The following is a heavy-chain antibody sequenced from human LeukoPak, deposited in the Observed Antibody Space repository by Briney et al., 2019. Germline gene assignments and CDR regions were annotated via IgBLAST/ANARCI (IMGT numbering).Heavy chain of an antibody. CDR3: ARTTDYYDSSGYWDY. CDR1: GGTFSSYA. J-gene: IGHJ4*02. V-gene: IGHV1-18*01. CDR2: ISAYNGNT. Sequence: GASVKVSCKASGGTFSSYAISWVRQAPGQGLEWMGWISAYNGNTNYAQKLQGRVTMTTDTSTSTAYMELRSLRSDDTAVYYCARTTDYYDSSGYWDYWGQGTLVTVSS. D-gene: IGHD3-22*01.